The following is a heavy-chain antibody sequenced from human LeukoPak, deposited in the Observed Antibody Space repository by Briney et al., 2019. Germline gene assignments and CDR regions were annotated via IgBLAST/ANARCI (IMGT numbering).Heavy chain of an antibody. CDR2: MRSKANNYAT. D-gene: IGHD6-13*01. CDR3: ASQAGYSSSWET. CDR1: GLIFSGSA. J-gene: IGHJ5*02. Sequence: GGSLRLSCAASGLIFSGSAMHWVRQAPGKGLEWVGRMRSKANNYATGYATSVIGRFTISRDDSKNTRYLEMNSLKIEDTAVYFCASQAGYSSSWETWGQGTLVTVSS. V-gene: IGHV3-73*01.